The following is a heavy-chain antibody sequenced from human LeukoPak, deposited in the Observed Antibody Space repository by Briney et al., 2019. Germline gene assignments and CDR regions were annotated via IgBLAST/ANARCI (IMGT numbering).Heavy chain of an antibody. CDR3: ARDDLETYYDFWSGGGPEVMDV. J-gene: IGHJ6*03. V-gene: IGHV3-21*01. CDR1: GFTFGSYS. Sequence: GGSLRLSCAASGFTFGSYSMNWVRQAPGKGLEWVSSISSSSSYIYYADSVKGRFTISRDNAKNSLYLQMNSLRAEDTAVYYCARDDLETYYDFWSGGGPEVMDVWGKGTTVTVSS. D-gene: IGHD3-3*01. CDR2: ISSSSSYI.